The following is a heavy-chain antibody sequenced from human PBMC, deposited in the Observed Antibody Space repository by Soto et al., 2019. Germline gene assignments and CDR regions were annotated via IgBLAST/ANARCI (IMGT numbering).Heavy chain of an antibody. CDR2: IYPGDSDT. V-gene: IGHV5-51*01. J-gene: IGHJ6*02. Sequence: PGESLKISCKGSGYRFTNYWIGWVRQMPGKGLEWMGIIYPGDSDTRYSPSFQGQVTISADKSINAAYLQWSSLKASDTAMYYCASMGDILTGSPIGYYYYGMDVWGQGTTVTVS. D-gene: IGHD3-9*01. CDR1: GYRFTNYW. CDR3: ASMGDILTGSPIGYYYYGMDV.